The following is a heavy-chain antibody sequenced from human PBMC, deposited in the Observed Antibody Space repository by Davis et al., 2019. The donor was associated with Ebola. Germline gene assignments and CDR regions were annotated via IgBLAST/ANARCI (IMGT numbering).Heavy chain of an antibody. J-gene: IGHJ4*02. CDR1: GFTFSSYA. Sequence: GESLKISCAASGFTFSSYAMHWVRQAPGKGLEWVAVIWYDGSNKYYADSVKGRFTISRDNSKNTLYLQMNSLRAEDTAVYYCGKGDFWSGYAPDYWGQGTLVTVSS. CDR2: IWYDGSNK. CDR3: GKGDFWSGYAPDY. V-gene: IGHV3-33*06. D-gene: IGHD3-3*01.